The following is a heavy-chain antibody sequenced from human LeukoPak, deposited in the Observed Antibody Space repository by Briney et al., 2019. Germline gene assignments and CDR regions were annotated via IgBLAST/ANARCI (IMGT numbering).Heavy chain of an antibody. CDR3: AKGPQYDFWRSTYYFDY. Sequence: GGSLRLSCAASGFTFSSYWMSWVRQAPGKGLEWVSAISGSGSSTYYADSVKGRLTISRDNSKTTLYLQMNSLTVEDTAIYYCAKGPQYDFWRSTYYFDYWGQKTLVTVSS. CDR1: GFTFSSYW. CDR2: ISGSGSST. D-gene: IGHD3-3*01. J-gene: IGHJ4*02. V-gene: IGHV3-23*01.